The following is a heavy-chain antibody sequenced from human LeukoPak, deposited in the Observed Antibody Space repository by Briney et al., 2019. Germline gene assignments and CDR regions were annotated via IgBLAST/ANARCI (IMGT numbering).Heavy chain of an antibody. V-gene: IGHV1-2*02. CDR2: INPNSGDT. CDR3: ATGITTAKGN. J-gene: IGHJ4*02. CDR1: GYTFTGYY. D-gene: IGHD1-7*01. Sequence: GASVKVSCKASGYTFTGYYMHWVRQAPGQGLEWMGWINPNSGDTNYAQKFQGRVTMTRDTSISTAYMEVRSLRSDDTAVYYCATGITTAKGNWGQGTLVTVSS.